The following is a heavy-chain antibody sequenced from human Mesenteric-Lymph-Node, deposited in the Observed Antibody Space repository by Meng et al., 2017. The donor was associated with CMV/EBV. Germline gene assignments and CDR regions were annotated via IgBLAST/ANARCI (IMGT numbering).Heavy chain of an antibody. D-gene: IGHD2-21*01. CDR1: GGSISSSSYY. Sequence: SQTLSLTCTVSGGSISSSSYYWGWLRQPPGKGLEWIGSIYYSGSTYYNPSLKSRVPISVDTSKNQLTLKLGCVTAADTAVYYFSTENIVVVNDIQNWFDPWGQGTLVTVSS. J-gene: IGHJ5*02. CDR2: IYYSGST. V-gene: IGHV4-39*06. CDR3: STENIVVVNDIQNWFDP.